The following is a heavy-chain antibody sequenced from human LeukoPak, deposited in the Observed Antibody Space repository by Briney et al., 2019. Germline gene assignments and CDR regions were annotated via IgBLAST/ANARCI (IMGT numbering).Heavy chain of an antibody. CDR2: IYYTGTT. CDR1: GGSISHYY. CDR3: AREDPQTKVPEGMDV. Sequence: SETLSLTCTVSGGSISHYYWSWIRQPPGKGPEWISYIYYTGTTNYNPSLKSRVTISVDTSKNQFSLKLNSVTAADTAVYYCAREDPQTKVPEGMDVWGQGTTVTVSS. J-gene: IGHJ6*02. D-gene: IGHD4/OR15-4a*01. V-gene: IGHV4-59*01.